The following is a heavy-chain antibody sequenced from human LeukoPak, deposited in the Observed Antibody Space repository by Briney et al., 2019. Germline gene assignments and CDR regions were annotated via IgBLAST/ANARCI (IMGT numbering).Heavy chain of an antibody. V-gene: IGHV1-3*04. CDR1: GYTFINHA. J-gene: IGHJ4*02. CDR3: ARRLGRSFDY. D-gene: IGHD2-21*01. Sequence: GASVTVSCTASGYTFINHAIHWVRQAPGQRLEWMGWINIGNGNTKYSQNFQGGLTISRDTSATTAYMDLSSLRSEDTAVFYCARRLGRSFDYWGQGTLVTVSS. CDR2: INIGNGNT.